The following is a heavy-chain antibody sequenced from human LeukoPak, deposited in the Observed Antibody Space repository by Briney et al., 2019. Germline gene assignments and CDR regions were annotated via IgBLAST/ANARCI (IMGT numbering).Heavy chain of an antibody. CDR2: IYYSGST. Sequence: PSETLSLTCTVSGGSISSYYWSWIRQPPGKGPEWIGYIYYSGSTNYNPSLKSRVTISVDTSKNQFSLKLSSVTAADTAVYYCARDRGTGYMGEAFDIWGQGTMVTVSS. D-gene: IGHD3/OR15-3a*01. CDR3: ARDRGTGYMGEAFDI. V-gene: IGHV4-59*01. CDR1: GGSISSYY. J-gene: IGHJ3*02.